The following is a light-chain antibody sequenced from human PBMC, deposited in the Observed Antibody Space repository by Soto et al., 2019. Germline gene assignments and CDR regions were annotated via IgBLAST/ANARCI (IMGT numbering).Light chain of an antibody. CDR2: DAS. CDR3: QQRSNWPLT. V-gene: IGKV3-11*01. J-gene: IGKJ4*01. Sequence: EIVLTQSPATLSLSPGEGATLSCRASQSISSYLGWYQQKAGQAPRLLIYDASNRATGIPTRFSGSGSGTDFTLTISCLEPEDFGVYYCQQRSNWPLTFGGGTKVEIK. CDR1: QSISSY.